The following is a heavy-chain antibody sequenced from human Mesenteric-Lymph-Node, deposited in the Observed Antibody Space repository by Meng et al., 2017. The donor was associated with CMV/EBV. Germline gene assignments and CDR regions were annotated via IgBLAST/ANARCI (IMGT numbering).Heavy chain of an antibody. CDR1: GFTFPNYA. J-gene: IGHJ4*02. CDR2: ISGSGGKT. CDR3: AKHRFDSSGYWAFDY. Sequence: SGFTFPNYARSWVRQAPGKGLEWVSGISGSGGKTFDADSVKGRFTISRDNSKNTLYLQMNSLRAEDTAVYYCAKHRFDSSGYWAFDYWGQGTLVTVSS. D-gene: IGHD3-22*01. V-gene: IGHV3-23*01.